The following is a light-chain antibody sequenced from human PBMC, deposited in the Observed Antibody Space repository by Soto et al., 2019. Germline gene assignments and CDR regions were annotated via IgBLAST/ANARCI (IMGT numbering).Light chain of an antibody. J-gene: IGKJ2*01. CDR1: QSVSNNY. CDR3: HQYDGAPHT. V-gene: IGKV3-20*01. Sequence: EIVLMQSPGTLSSSPGERATLSCRASQSVSNNYLAWYQQKPGQAPRLLIFGASIRATGIPDRFSGSGSGTDFTLTISRLEPEDFAVFYCHQYDGAPHTFGQGTKLEIK. CDR2: GAS.